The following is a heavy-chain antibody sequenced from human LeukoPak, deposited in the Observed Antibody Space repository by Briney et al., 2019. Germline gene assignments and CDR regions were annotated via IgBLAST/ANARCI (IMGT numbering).Heavy chain of an antibody. J-gene: IGHJ6*03. V-gene: IGHV4-39*01. CDR3: ARQLYSSSWYSRYYYYYYYMDV. CDR1: GGSISSSSYY. CDR2: IYYSGST. Sequence: SETLSLTCTVSGGSISSSSYYWGWIRQPPGKGLEWIGSIYYSGSTYYNPSLKSRVTISVDTSKNQFSLKLSSVTAADTAVYYCARQLYSSSWYSRYYYYYYYMDVWGKGTTVTISS. D-gene: IGHD6-13*01.